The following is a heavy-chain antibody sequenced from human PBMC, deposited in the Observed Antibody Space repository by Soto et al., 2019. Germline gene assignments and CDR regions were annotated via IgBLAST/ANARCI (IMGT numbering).Heavy chain of an antibody. CDR1: GFSLSTTAVG. Sequence: QITLKESGPTLVKPTQTLTLTCTFSGFSLSTTAVGVGWIRQPPGKSLEWLAFIYWDEEKRYSPSLKGRLTVTKDTSKNQVVLTMTDMDPVDTATYYCAQRDTSLETSGEFDYLGQGTLVTVSS. J-gene: IGHJ4*02. CDR2: IYWDEEK. CDR3: AQRDTSLETSGEFDY. V-gene: IGHV2-5*02. D-gene: IGHD3-10*01.